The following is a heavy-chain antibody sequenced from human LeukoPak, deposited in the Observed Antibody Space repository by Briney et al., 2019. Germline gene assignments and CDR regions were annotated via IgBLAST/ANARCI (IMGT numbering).Heavy chain of an antibody. D-gene: IGHD2-8*01. CDR2: IIPILGIA. CDR3: AGGAYCTNGVCSAAAFDI. J-gene: IGHJ3*02. CDR1: GYTFTGYY. V-gene: IGHV1-69*04. Sequence: GASVKVSCKASGYTFTGYYMHWVRQAPGQGLEWMGRIIPILGIADYAQKFQGRVTITADKSTSTAYMELSSLRSEDTAVYYCAGGAYCTNGVCSAAAFDIWGQGTMVTVSS.